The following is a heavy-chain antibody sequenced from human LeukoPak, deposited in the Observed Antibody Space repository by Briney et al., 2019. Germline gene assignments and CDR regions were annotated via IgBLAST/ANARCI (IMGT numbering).Heavy chain of an antibody. CDR3: ATVGHCSSTSCYQDHNWFDP. CDR1: GGSISSYY. D-gene: IGHD2-2*01. V-gene: IGHV4-59*01. Sequence: SSETLSLTCTVSGGSISSYYWSWIRQPPGKGLEWIGYIYYSGSTNYNPSLKSRVTISVDTSKNQFSLKLSSVTAADTAVYYCATVGHCSSTSCYQDHNWFDPWGQGTLVTVSS. J-gene: IGHJ5*02. CDR2: IYYSGST.